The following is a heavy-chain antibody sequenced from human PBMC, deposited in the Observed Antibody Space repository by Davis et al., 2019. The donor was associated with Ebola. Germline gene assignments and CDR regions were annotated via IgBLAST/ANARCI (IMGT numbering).Heavy chain of an antibody. D-gene: IGHD2-15*01. Sequence: AASVKVSCKASGYTFTSYDINWVRQAPGQGLEWMGWISTYNGKTNYAQKFQGRVIMTTDTSTSTAYMEVRSLRSDDTAVYYCARGSGLVVVAGAYYFDYWGQGTLVTVSS. CDR2: ISTYNGKT. CDR3: ARGSGLVVVAGAYYFDY. J-gene: IGHJ4*02. CDR1: GYTFTSYD. V-gene: IGHV1-18*01.